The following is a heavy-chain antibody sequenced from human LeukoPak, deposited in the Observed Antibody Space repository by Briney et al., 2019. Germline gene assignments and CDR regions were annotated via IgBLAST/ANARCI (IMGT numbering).Heavy chain of an antibody. CDR3: ARDRCNSTTCASRGAFDI. J-gene: IGHJ3*02. V-gene: IGHV4-4*02. D-gene: IGHD2-2*01. CDR1: GGSISSSNW. Sequence: PSETLSLTCAVSGGSISSSNWWSWVRQPPGKGLEWIGEIYHSGRTNYNPSLKSRVIISVDKSKTQFSLKLSSVTAADTAVYYCARDRCNSTTCASRGAFDIWGQGTMVTVSS. CDR2: IYHSGRT.